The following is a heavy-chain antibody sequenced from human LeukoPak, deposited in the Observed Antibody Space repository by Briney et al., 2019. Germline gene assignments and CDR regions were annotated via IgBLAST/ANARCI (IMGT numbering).Heavy chain of an antibody. Sequence: SETLSLTCTVSGGSISSGGYYWSWIRQHPGKGLEWIGYIYYSGSTYYNPSLKSRVTISVDTSKNQFSLKLSSVTAADTAVYYCARVAYSSSGPIDYWGQGTLVTVSS. CDR3: ARVAYSSSGPIDY. V-gene: IGHV4-31*03. CDR1: GGSISSGGYY. CDR2: IYYSGST. J-gene: IGHJ4*02. D-gene: IGHD6-6*01.